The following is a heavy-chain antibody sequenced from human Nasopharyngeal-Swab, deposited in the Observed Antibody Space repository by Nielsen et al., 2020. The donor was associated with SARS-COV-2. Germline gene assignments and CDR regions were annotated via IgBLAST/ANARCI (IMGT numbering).Heavy chain of an antibody. CDR3: ARERRGGYHDAFDI. CDR1: GYTFTDYG. J-gene: IGHJ3*02. D-gene: IGHD2-15*01. CDR2: LSAYNGNT. Sequence: ASVKVSCKASGYTFTDYGISWVRQAPGQGLEWMGWLSAYNGNTNYAQRVQGRVTMTTDSSTSTAYMELRSLIPDDTAVYYCARERRGGYHDAFDIWGQGTMVTVSS. V-gene: IGHV1-18*01.